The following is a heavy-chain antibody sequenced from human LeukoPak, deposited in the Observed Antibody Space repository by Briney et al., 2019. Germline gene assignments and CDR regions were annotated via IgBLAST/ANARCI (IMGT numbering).Heavy chain of an antibody. D-gene: IGHD5-18*01. J-gene: IGHJ4*02. CDR3: ARGQEYSYGSQTLWDY. V-gene: IGHV1-8*03. CDR1: GYTFTGYY. CDR2: MNPNSGNT. Sequence: ASVKVSCKASGYTFTGYYMHWVRQAPGQGLEWMGWMNPNSGNTGYAQKFQGRVTITADKSTSTAYMELSSLRSEDTAVYYCARGQEYSYGSQTLWDYWGQGTLVTVSS.